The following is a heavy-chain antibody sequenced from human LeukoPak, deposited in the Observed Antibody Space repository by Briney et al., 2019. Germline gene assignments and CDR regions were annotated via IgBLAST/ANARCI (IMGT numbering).Heavy chain of an antibody. CDR3: ARDIIPAPKYVGITEGFDP. V-gene: IGHV3-21*01. Sequence: GGSLTLSCAASGFTFSSYSMNWVRQAPGKGLDWISSINSSTSDIYYADSVKGRFTISRDNAKNSLYLQMNSLRAEDTAVYYCARDIIPAPKYVGITEGFDPWGQGTLVTVSS. J-gene: IGHJ5*02. CDR2: INSSTSDI. D-gene: IGHD1-14*01. CDR1: GFTFSSYS.